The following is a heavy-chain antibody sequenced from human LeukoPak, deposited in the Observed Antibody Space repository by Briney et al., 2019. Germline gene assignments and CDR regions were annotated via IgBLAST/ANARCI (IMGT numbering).Heavy chain of an antibody. CDR3: ARRIPAIGFSEYSSYYFDY. J-gene: IGHJ4*02. Sequence: ASVKVSCKASGYTFTGYYMHWVRQAPGQGLEWMGWINPNSGGTNNAQKFQGRVTMTRDTSISTAYMELSRLRSDDTAVYFCARRIPAIGFSEYSSYYFDYWGQGTLVTVSS. D-gene: IGHD4-11*01. CDR2: INPNSGGT. CDR1: GYTFTGYY. V-gene: IGHV1-2*02.